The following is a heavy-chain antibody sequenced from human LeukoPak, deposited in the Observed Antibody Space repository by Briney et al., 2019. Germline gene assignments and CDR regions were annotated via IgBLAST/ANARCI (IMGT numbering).Heavy chain of an antibody. J-gene: IGHJ6*02. D-gene: IGHD2-15*01. CDR1: GFRFSNYA. CDR3: ARERVAATTYYYYGMDV. Sequence: GGSLRLSCTASGFRFSNYAMNWVRQAPGKGLEWVSVIYSGGSTYYADSVKGRFTISRDNSKNTLYLQMNSLRAEDTAVYYCARERVAATTYYYYGMDVWGQGTTVTVSS. CDR2: IYSGGST. V-gene: IGHV3-53*01.